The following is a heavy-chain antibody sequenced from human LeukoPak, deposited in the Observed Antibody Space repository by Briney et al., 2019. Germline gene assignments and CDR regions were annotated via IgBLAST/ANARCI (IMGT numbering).Heavy chain of an antibody. J-gene: IGHJ6*03. Sequence: PSETLSLTCTVSGGSISSSSYYWGWIRQPPGKGLEWIGSIYYSGSTYYNPSLKSRVTISVDTSKNQFSLKLSSVTAADTALYYCARVDLLYYYYMDVWGKGTTVTVSS. CDR1: GGSISSSSYY. V-gene: IGHV4-39*01. CDR2: IYYSGST. CDR3: ARVDLLYYYYMDV. D-gene: IGHD5-12*01.